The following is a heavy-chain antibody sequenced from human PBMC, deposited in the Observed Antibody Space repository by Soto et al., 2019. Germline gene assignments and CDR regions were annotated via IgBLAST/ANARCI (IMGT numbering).Heavy chain of an antibody. V-gene: IGHV3-33*01. D-gene: IGHD6-19*01. Sequence: PGGSLRLSCAASGFTFSSYGMHWVRQAPGKGLEWVAVIWYDGSNKYYADSVKGRFTISRDNSKNTLYLQMNSLRAEDTAVYYCARDGIPYSSGWHRENWFDPWGQGTLVTVSS. CDR3: ARDGIPYSSGWHRENWFDP. J-gene: IGHJ5*02. CDR1: GFTFSSYG. CDR2: IWYDGSNK.